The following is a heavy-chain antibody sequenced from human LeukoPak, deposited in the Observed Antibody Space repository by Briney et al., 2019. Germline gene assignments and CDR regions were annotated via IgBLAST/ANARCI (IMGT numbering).Heavy chain of an antibody. D-gene: IGHD2/OR15-2a*01. CDR1: GGSISISSSNW. Sequence: SETLSLTCAVSGGSISISSSNWWSWVRQPPGKGLEWIGEIFHSGSTNYNPSLKSRVTISVDKSKNQFSLKLSSLTAADTAVYYCARVPDRTTCFDYWGQGTLVTVSS. CDR3: ARVPDRTTCFDY. CDR2: IFHSGST. J-gene: IGHJ4*02. V-gene: IGHV4-4*02.